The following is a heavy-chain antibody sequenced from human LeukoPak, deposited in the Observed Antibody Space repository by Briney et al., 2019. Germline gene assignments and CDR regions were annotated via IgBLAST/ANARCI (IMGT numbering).Heavy chain of an antibody. Sequence: PGRSLRLSCTASGVPLSHYAMHWVRQAPGRRLEWVAVISFDGTNKYYGDSVEGRFSVSRDNSKNTLYLQMNSLRPDDTAMYYCATDYGDYEPIDYWGQGTLVTVSS. CDR3: ATDYGDYEPIDY. V-gene: IGHV3-30*04. D-gene: IGHD4-17*01. CDR2: ISFDGTNK. J-gene: IGHJ4*02. CDR1: GVPLSHYA.